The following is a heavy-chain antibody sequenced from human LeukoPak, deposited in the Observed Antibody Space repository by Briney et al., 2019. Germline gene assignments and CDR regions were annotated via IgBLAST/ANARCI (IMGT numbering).Heavy chain of an antibody. D-gene: IGHD1-26*01. V-gene: IGHV1-69*13. Sequence: ASVKVSCKASGGTFSGSAVSWVRQAPGQRLEWMGGIIPIFRTTNYAQKFQGRVTITSDESTSTAYMELSSLRSEDTAVYYCARALGRFNYHYYYMDVWGKGPRSPSP. CDR3: ARALGRFNYHYYYMDV. J-gene: IGHJ6*03. CDR1: GGTFSGSA. CDR2: IIPIFRTT.